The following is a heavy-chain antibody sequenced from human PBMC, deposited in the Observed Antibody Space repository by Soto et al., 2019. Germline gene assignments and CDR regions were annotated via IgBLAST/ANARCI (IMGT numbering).Heavy chain of an antibody. CDR2: INHSGST. V-gene: IGHV4-34*01. CDR1: GGSFSGYY. CDR3: ARSGGNDVYYYMDV. D-gene: IGHD1-1*01. J-gene: IGHJ6*02. Sequence: SETLSLTCAVYGGSFSGYYWSWIRQPPGKGLEWIGEINHSGSTNYNPSLKSRVTISVDTSKNQFSLKLSSVTAADTAVYFCARSGGNDVYYYMDVWGQGTTVT.